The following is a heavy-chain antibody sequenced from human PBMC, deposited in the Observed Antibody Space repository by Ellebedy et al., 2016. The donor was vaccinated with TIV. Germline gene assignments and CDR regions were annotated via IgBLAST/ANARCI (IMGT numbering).Heavy chain of an antibody. Sequence: GESLKISXAASGFPFSSYAMSWVRQAPGKGLEWVSSISDSGGNTYYADSVRGRFTFSRDNSKNTLYLQMNSLRAEDTAVHYCAKGWLGAGAGTDFDYWGRGTLVTVSS. J-gene: IGHJ4*02. CDR1: GFPFSSYA. D-gene: IGHD6-13*01. CDR3: AKGWLGAGAGTDFDY. CDR2: ISDSGGNT. V-gene: IGHV3-23*01.